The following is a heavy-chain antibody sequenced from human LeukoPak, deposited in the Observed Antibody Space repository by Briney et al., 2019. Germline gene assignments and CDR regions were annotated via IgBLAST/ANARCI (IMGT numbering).Heavy chain of an antibody. V-gene: IGHV3-11*04. CDR2: ISDGGLTI. Sequence: PGGSLRLSCAASGFTFSDYYMSWIRQAPGKGLEWVAYISDGGLTIYYTDSVKGRFTISRDNAKNSLYLQMNGLRAQDTAVYYCASSNGRLDYWGQGTLVTVSS. J-gene: IGHJ4*02. CDR3: ASSNGRLDY. CDR1: GFTFSDYY. D-gene: IGHD4-11*01.